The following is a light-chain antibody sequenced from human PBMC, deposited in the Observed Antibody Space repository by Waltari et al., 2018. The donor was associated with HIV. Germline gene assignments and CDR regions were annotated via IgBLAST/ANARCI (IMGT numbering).Light chain of an antibody. V-gene: IGLV2-8*01. CDR3: SAYGGSTNLL. J-gene: IGLJ2*01. Sequence: QSALTQPPSASGSPGQSVTISCTGSSSDIGGYTYVSWYQQHPGKAPKLMIYEVSKRPSGVPDRFSCSKSAYTASLSVSGLQAEDEADYYCSAYGGSTNLLFGGGTKLTVL. CDR2: EVS. CDR1: SSDIGGYTY.